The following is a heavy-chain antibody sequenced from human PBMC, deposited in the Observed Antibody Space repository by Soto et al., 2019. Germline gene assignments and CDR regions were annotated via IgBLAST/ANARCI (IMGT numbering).Heavy chain of an antibody. CDR1: GFTFSNYG. CDR3: AKGRYCHSTSCYSYWYFDL. Sequence: QVQLVESGGGVVQPGRSLRLSCAASGFTFSNYGMHWVRQAPGKGLEWVAVIPIDGGNEDYADSVKGRFTISRDDSRNTLSLQMDSLRVEDTAVYYCAKGRYCHSTSCYSYWYFDLWGRGTQVTVSS. CDR2: IPIDGGNE. J-gene: IGHJ2*01. D-gene: IGHD2-2*02. V-gene: IGHV3-30*18.